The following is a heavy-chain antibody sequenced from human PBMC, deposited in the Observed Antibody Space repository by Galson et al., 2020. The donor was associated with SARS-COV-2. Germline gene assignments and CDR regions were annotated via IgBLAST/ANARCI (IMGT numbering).Heavy chain of an antibody. V-gene: IGHV3-30*10. Sequence: GESLKISCAASGFTLNTYAMHWVRQAPGKGLEWVAVISYDGNKKYYRDSVKGRFTISRDNSKNMLYLQMNSLRAEDMAVYMCARVVPPHATIVHGPLDIWGPGTMVTVSS. CDR3: ARVVPPHATIVHGPLDI. D-gene: IGHD1-26*01. CDR2: ISYDGNKK. J-gene: IGHJ3*02. CDR1: GFTLNTYA.